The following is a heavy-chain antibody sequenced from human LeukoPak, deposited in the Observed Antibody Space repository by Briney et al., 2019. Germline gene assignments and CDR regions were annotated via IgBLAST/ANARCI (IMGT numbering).Heavy chain of an antibody. CDR3: ARGPPNWGYDY. J-gene: IGHJ4*02. CDR2: IYPRDGST. V-gene: IGHV1-46*01. D-gene: IGHD7-27*01. CDR1: GYTFTSNY. Sequence: ASVKVSCKASGYTFTSNYIHWVRQAPGQGLEWMGMIYPRDGSTSYAQKFQGRVTVTRNTSISTAHMELSSLRSDDTAVYYCARGPPNWGYDYWGPGTLVTVSS.